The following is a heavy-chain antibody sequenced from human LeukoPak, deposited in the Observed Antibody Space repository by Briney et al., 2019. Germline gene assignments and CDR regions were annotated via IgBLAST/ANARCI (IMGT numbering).Heavy chain of an antibody. D-gene: IGHD3-22*01. V-gene: IGHV3-30*18. Sequence: PGGSLRLSCAASGFTFSSYGMHWVRQAPGKGLEWVAVISYDGSNKYYADSVKGRFTISRDNSKNTLYLQMNSLRAEDTVVYYCAKGHMIVVVSAFDIWGQGTMVTVSS. CDR3: AKGHMIVVVSAFDI. J-gene: IGHJ3*02. CDR1: GFTFSSYG. CDR2: ISYDGSNK.